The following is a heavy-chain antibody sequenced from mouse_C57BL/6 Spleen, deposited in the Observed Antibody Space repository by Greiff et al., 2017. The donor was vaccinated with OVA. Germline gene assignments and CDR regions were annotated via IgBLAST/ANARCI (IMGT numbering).Heavy chain of an antibody. J-gene: IGHJ4*01. Sequence: QVQLQQPGTELVKPGASVKLSCKASGYTFTSYWMHWVKQRPGQGLEWIGNINPSNGGTNYNEKFKSKATLTVDKSSSTAYMQLSSLTSEDSAVYYCARENVYGNYEDYAMDYWGQGTSVTVSS. CDR2: INPSNGGT. CDR3: ARENVYGNYEDYAMDY. CDR1: GYTFTSYW. V-gene: IGHV1-53*01. D-gene: IGHD2-1*01.